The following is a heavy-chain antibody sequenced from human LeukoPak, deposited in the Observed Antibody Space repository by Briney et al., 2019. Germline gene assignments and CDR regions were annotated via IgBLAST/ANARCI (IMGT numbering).Heavy chain of an antibody. D-gene: IGHD5-18*01. Sequence: GGSLRLSCAASGFTFSSYGMHWVRQAPGKGLEWVAVISYDGSNKYYADSVKGRFTISRDNSKNTLYLQMNSLRAEDTAVYYCARVIRGYSYGDTLDYWGQGTLVTVSS. CDR2: ISYDGSNK. CDR3: ARVIRGYSYGDTLDY. CDR1: GFTFSSYG. V-gene: IGHV3-30*03. J-gene: IGHJ4*02.